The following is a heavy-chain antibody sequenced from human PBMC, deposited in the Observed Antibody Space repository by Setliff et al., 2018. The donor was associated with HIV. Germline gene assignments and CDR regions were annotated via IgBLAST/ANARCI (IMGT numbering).Heavy chain of an antibody. D-gene: IGHD3-16*02. J-gene: IGHJ6*03. CDR2: ITPISGTA. Sequence: SVKVSCKASGGTFSSYGISWVRQASGQGLEWMGGITPISGTANYAQKFQGRVTIAADEFTSTAYMELSSMRSEDTAVYYCVRGGQYYRSTYYYYYMDVWGKGTTVTVSS. CDR1: GGTFSSYG. V-gene: IGHV1-69*13. CDR3: VRGGQYYRSTYYYYYMDV.